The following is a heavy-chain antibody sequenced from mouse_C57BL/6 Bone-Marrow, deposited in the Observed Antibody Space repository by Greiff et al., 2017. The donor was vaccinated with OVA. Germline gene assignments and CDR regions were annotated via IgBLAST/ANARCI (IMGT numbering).Heavy chain of an antibody. CDR3: ARSGLGQRYYFDY. CDR1: GYTFTSYG. CDR2: IYPRSGNT. D-gene: IGHD3-3*01. Sequence: QVQLQQSGAELARPGASVKLSCKASGYTFTSYGISWVKQGTGQGLEWIGEIYPRSGNTYYNEKFKGKATLTADKSSSTAYMELRSLTSEDSAVYFCARSGLGQRYYFDYWGQGTTLTVSS. V-gene: IGHV1-81*01. J-gene: IGHJ2*01.